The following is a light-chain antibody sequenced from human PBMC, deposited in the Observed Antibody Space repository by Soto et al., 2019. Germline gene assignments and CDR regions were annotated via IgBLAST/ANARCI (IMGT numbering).Light chain of an antibody. J-gene: IGKJ2*01. CDR3: QQSYSTPYT. V-gene: IGKV1-39*01. CDR2: AAS. Sequence: DLQMTQSPSSLSASVGDRVTITCRTSQSISSYLNWYQQKPGKAPKFLIYAASNLQSGVPSRFSGSGSGTDFTLTISSLQPEDFATYYCQQSYSTPYTFGQGTNLEIK. CDR1: QSISSY.